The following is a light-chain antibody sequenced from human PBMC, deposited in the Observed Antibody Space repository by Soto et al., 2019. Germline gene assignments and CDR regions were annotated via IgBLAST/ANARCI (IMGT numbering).Light chain of an antibody. V-gene: IGKV3-11*01. J-gene: IGKJ4*01. CDR3: QQRSKGPRT. CDR1: LSGTMY. CDR2: DXS. Sequence: IVLTQSPATLTLSQGERATLFXRASLSGTMYLAWYQQRPGXAPRXXXDDXSNSATGSPARLSGSGSGTDFTLTISSLEPEDFAVYYCQQRSKGPRTFGGGTKVDIK.